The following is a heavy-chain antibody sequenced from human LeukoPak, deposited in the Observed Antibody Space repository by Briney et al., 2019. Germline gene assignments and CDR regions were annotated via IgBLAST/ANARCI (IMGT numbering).Heavy chain of an antibody. Sequence: KAGGSLRLSCAASGFTFSDYYMSWTRQAPGKGLEWVSYISSSGSTIYYADSVKGRFTISRDNVKNSLYLQMNSLRAEDTAVYYCAREYYDFWSGYYTEGYWGQGTLVTVSS. V-gene: IGHV3-11*01. CDR3: AREYYDFWSGYYTEGY. CDR2: ISSSGSTI. CDR1: GFTFSDYY. J-gene: IGHJ4*02. D-gene: IGHD3-3*01.